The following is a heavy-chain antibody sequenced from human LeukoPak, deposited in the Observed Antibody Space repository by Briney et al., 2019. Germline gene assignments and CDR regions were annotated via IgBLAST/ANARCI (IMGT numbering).Heavy chain of an antibody. V-gene: IGHV6-1*01. Sequence: PCNWIRQSPSRGLEWLGRTYYRSKWYNDYAVSVKSRMTINPDTSKNRFSLQLNSVTPEDTAVYYCTRGRSLVRAFDIWGQGTMVTVSS. CDR1: P. J-gene: IGHJ3*02. CDR2: TYYRSKWYN. D-gene: IGHD2-8*02. CDR3: TRGRSLVRAFDI.